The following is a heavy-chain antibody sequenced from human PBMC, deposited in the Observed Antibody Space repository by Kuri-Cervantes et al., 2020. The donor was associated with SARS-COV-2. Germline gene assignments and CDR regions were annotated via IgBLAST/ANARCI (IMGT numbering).Heavy chain of an antibody. CDR2: IYYSGST. V-gene: IGHV4-61*08. CDR3: ARDVKQDYGGLYY. Sequence: GSLRLSCAVSGGSISSGGYSWSWIRQPPGKGLEWIGYIYYSGSTNYNPSLKSRVTISVDTSKNQFSLKLSSVTAADTAVYYCARDVKQDYGGLYYWGQGTLVTVSS. CDR1: GGSISSGGYS. D-gene: IGHD4-17*01. J-gene: IGHJ4*02.